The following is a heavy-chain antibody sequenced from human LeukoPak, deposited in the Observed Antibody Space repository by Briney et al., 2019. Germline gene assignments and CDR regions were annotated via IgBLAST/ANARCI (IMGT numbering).Heavy chain of an antibody. D-gene: IGHD1-26*01. CDR2: IYYSGST. V-gene: IGHV4-59*08. CDR3: ARTGAGYYYYYMDV. Sequence: ASETLSLTCTVSGGSISSYYWSWIRQPPGKGLEWIGYIYYSGSTYSNPSLRGLVTISVDTSKNQFSLKLSSVTAADTAVYYCARTGAGYYYYYMDVWGKGTTVTVSS. J-gene: IGHJ6*03. CDR1: GGSISSYY.